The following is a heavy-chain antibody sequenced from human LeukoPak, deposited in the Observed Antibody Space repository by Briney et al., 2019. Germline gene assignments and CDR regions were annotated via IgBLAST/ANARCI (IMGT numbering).Heavy chain of an antibody. Sequence: ASVRVSCKASGYTFTSYAIHWVRQAPGQRLEWMGWISAGNGNTKYSQNFQGRVTFISNTSATTAFMELSSLRSEDAAVYYCARDSGSGSNDYWGQGALVTVSS. CDR3: ARDSGSGSNDY. CDR1: GYTFTSYA. D-gene: IGHD1-26*01. CDR2: ISAGNGNT. V-gene: IGHV1-3*01. J-gene: IGHJ4*02.